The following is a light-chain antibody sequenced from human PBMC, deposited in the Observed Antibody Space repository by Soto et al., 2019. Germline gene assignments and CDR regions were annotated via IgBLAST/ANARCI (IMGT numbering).Light chain of an antibody. CDR2: AAS. J-gene: IGKJ3*01. CDR3: QQSYSTPFT. Sequence: DIQMTQSPSSLSASVGDRVTITCRASQSISSYLNWYKQKPGKAPKLLIYAASSLQSGVPSRFSGSGSGTDFTLTISSLKPEDFATYYCQQSYSTPFTFGPGTKVDIK. CDR1: QSISSY. V-gene: IGKV1-39*01.